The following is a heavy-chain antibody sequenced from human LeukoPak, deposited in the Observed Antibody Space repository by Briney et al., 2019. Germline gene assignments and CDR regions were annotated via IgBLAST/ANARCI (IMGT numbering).Heavy chain of an antibody. J-gene: IGHJ4*02. CDR2: ISAYNGNT. V-gene: IGHV1-18*01. Sequence: ASVKVSCKASGYTFTSYDISWVRQAPGQGLEWMGWISAYNGNTNYAQKLQGRVTMTTDTSTSTAYMELRSLRSDDTAVYYCARGDYYDSSGYSDASLFDYWGQGTLVTVSS. D-gene: IGHD3-22*01. CDR1: GYTFTSYD. CDR3: ARGDYYDSSGYSDASLFDY.